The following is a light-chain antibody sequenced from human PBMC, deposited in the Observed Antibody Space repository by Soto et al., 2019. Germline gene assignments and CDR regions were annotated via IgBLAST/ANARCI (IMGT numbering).Light chain of an antibody. CDR3: AAWDDSHYV. J-gene: IGLJ1*01. Sequence: QSVLTQPPSASGTPGQRVTISCSGSSSNIGSNYVYWYQQLPGTAPKLLIYRNNQRPSGVPDRFSGSKSGTSASLAISGLRSEDEADYSCAAWDDSHYVFGTGTKVTVL. CDR1: SSNIGSNY. CDR2: RNN. V-gene: IGLV1-47*01.